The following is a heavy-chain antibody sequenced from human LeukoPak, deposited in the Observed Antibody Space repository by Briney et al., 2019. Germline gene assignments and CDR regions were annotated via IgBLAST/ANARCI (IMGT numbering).Heavy chain of an antibody. Sequence: ASVKVSCKASGSTFTGYHVIWVRQAPGQGLEWRGWSRPTGGGTKYAQKFQGRVTMTKDTSIDTFYMELNRLRSDDTAVYYCARGGNVVAGYHLTDYGMDVWGQGTKVTVSS. J-gene: IGHJ6*02. CDR2: SRPTGGGT. V-gene: IGHV1-2*02. CDR3: ARGGNVVAGYHLTDYGMDV. D-gene: IGHD6-19*01. CDR1: GSTFTGYH.